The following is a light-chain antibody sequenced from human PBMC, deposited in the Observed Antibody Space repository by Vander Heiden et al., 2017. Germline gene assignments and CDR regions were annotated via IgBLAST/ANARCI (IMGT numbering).Light chain of an antibody. CDR1: DLADKY. CDR2: KDS. J-gene: IGLJ2*01. V-gene: IGLV3-1*01. CDR3: QACDNGVIV. Sequence: SYELTQPPSVSVSPGQTARITCSGDDLADKYTFWYQQKAGQAPVLDVHKDSKRPSGIPEPFSGSDSGNTATLTISAAQAVDEADYYCQACDNGVIVFGGGTKLTVL.